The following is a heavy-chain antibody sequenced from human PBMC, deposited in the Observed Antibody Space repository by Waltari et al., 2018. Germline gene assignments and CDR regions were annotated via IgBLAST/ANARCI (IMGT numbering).Heavy chain of an antibody. CDR2: VRGDGKT. V-gene: IGHV4-4*02. CDR3: ARDRGRGLYLDT. J-gene: IGHJ4*02. D-gene: IGHD1-1*01. CDR1: GDSMITSDY. Sequence: QLQLQESGPGLVKPSGTLSLICAVSGDSMITSDYWSWVRQPPGKGLEWIGQVRGDGKTNYNPSFASRVTMSLDTSTYHFALKLTSATAADTALYYCARDRGRGLYLDTWGQGTLVTVSP.